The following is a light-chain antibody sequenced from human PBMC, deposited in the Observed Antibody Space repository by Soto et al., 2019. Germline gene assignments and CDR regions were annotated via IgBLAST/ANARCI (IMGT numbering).Light chain of an antibody. CDR1: QSVSRNY. J-gene: IGKJ2*01. V-gene: IGKV3-20*01. CDR2: GAS. CDR3: QQYGSSLYT. Sequence: EIELTQSPGTLSLSPGERATLSCRASQSVSRNYLAWYQQRPGQAPRVLIYGASSMATGIPDRFSCSGSGTDFTLTISRLEHEDFAVYYCQQYGSSLYTFGQGTKLEIK.